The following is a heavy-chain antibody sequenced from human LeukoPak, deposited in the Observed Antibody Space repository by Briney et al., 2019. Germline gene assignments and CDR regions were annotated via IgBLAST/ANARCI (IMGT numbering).Heavy chain of an antibody. V-gene: IGHV3-66*01. CDR2: IYSAGAT. J-gene: IGHJ4*02. CDR1: GFTVSFTY. Sequence: PGGSLRLSCAASGFTVSFTYMSWVRQTPGKGLEWVSTIYSAGATYYADSVKGRFTISRDSSKNMIFLQMNSLRTEDTAVYYCTKVALATGYYFDSWGQGTLVTVSS. D-gene: IGHD2-15*01. CDR3: TKVALATGYYFDS.